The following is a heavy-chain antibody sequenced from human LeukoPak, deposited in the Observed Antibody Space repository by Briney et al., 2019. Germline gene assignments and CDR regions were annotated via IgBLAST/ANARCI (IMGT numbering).Heavy chain of an antibody. CDR3: ARDLAGLYYDSSGYYGGGYFDY. J-gene: IGHJ4*02. CDR1: GFTVSSNY. CDR2: IYSGGST. D-gene: IGHD3-22*01. Sequence: GGSLRLSCAASGFTVSSNYMSWVRQAPGKGLEWVSVIYSGGSTYYADSVKGRFTISRDNSKNTLYLQMNSLRAEDTAVYYCARDLAGLYYDSSGYYGGGYFDYWGQGTLVTVSS. V-gene: IGHV3-53*01.